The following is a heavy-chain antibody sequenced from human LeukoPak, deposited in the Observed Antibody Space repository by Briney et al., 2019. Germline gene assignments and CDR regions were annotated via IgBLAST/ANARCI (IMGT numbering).Heavy chain of an antibody. V-gene: IGHV3-7*01. CDR1: GFTFSTSW. D-gene: IGHD1-26*01. J-gene: IGHJ4*02. Sequence: GGSLRLSCAASGFTFSTSWMTWVRQTPGKWLEWVANIKQDGSEKYYVDSVKGRFTISRDNARNSLYLQMDGLRAEDTALYYCARDKVMGATYFDYWGQGTLVTVSS. CDR2: IKQDGSEK. CDR3: ARDKVMGATYFDY.